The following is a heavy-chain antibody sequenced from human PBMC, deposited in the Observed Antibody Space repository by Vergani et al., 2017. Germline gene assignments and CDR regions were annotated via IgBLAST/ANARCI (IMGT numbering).Heavy chain of an antibody. CDR2: INPNSGGT. D-gene: IGHD1-26*01. V-gene: IGHV1-2*02. CDR1: GYTFTGYY. CDR3: ASLPWELLHYYGMDV. Sequence: QVQLVQSGAEVKKPGASVKVSCKASGYTFTGYYMHWVRPAPGQGLEWMGWINPNSGGTNYAQKFQGRVTMTRDTSISTAYMELSRLRSDDTAVYYCASLPWELLHYYGMDVWGQGTTVTVSS. J-gene: IGHJ6*02.